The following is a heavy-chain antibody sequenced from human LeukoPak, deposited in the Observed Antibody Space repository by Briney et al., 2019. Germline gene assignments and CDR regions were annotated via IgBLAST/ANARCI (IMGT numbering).Heavy chain of an antibody. D-gene: IGHD5-18*01. V-gene: IGHV3-74*01. CDR1: GFTFSSYW. CDR2: INSDGSST. CDR3: ARADYSYAQKELDY. Sequence: GGSLRLSCAASGFTFSSYWMHWVRHAPGKGLVWVSRINSDGSSTSYADSVKGRFTISRDNAKNTLYLQMNGLRAEDTAVYYCARADYSYAQKELDYWGQGTLVTVSS. J-gene: IGHJ4*02.